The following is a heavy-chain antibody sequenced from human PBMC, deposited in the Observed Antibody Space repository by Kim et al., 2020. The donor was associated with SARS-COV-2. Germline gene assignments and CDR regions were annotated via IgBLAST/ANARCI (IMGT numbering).Heavy chain of an antibody. CDR1: GVSISDSGYY. CDR3: ARSPHFDFWVNS. V-gene: IGHV4-31*03. D-gene: IGHD3-3*01. J-gene: IGHJ4*02. Sequence: SETLSLTCTVSGVSISDSGYYWSWIRQYPEKGLEWVGYISYSESTYYNPSLKSRVTISADTSKNQFSLNLTSVTDADTAVYYCARSPHFDFWVNSWGQGT. CDR2: ISYSEST.